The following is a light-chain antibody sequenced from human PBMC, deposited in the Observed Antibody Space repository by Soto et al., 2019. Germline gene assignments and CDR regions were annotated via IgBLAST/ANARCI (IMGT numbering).Light chain of an antibody. CDR1: QTIRSNY. CDR2: GAS. J-gene: IGKJ1*01. Sequence: ETVLTQSPGTLSLSPGERATLSCRASQTIRSNYLAWYRQTPGQAPRLLIYGASNRATGIADRFSGSGSGTDFTLIISRLEPEDFALYYCQHYGSSPWTCGQGTKVEIK. CDR3: QHYGSSPWT. V-gene: IGKV3-20*01.